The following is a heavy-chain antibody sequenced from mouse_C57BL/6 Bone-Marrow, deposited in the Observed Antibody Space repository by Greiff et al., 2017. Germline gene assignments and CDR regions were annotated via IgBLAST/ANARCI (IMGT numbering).Heavy chain of an antibody. D-gene: IGHD4-1*02. CDR3: ARANWVYAMDY. CDR2: IDPSDSYT. J-gene: IGHJ4*01. V-gene: IGHV1-69*01. CDR1: GYTFTSYW. Sequence: QVQLQQPGAELVMPGASVKLSCKASGYTFTSYWMHWVKQRPGQGLEWIGEIDPSDSYTNYNQKFKGKSTLTVDKSSSTAYMQLSSLTSEDSAVYYCARANWVYAMDYWGQGTSVTGSS.